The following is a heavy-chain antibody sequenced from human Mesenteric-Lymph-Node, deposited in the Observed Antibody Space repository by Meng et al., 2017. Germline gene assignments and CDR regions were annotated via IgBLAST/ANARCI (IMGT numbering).Heavy chain of an antibody. CDR2: ISSGGSAI. J-gene: IGHJ4*02. CDR3: ARDLVDLDY. CDR1: GFTFSSYE. V-gene: IGHV3-48*03. D-gene: IGHD3-16*01. Sequence: GGSLRLSCAASGFTFSSYEMNWVRQAPGKGLEWLSYISSGGSAIYYADSVKGRFTVSRDNAKDSLYLQLNSLRADDTAVYYCARDLVDLDYWGQGTLVTVSS.